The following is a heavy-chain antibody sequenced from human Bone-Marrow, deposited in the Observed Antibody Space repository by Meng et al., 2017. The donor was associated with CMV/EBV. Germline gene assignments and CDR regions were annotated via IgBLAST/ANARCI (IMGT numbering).Heavy chain of an antibody. CDR1: GGTFSSYT. V-gene: IGHV1-69*02. D-gene: IGHD6-6*01. CDR3: AEGSSSSGRYYYYGMDV. J-gene: IGHJ6*02. CDR2: TIPILGIA. Sequence: SVKVSCKASGGTFSSYTISWVRQAPGQGLEWMGRTIPILGIANYAQKFQGRVTITADKSTSTAYMELSSLRSEDTAVYYCAEGSSSSGRYYYYGMDVWGQGTTVTVSS.